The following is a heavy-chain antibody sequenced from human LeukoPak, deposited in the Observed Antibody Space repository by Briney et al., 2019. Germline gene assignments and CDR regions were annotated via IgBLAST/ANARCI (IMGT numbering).Heavy chain of an antibody. V-gene: IGHV1-8*02. D-gene: IGHD3-3*02. Sequence: ASVKVSCKASGYTFTSYGINWVRQATGQGLEWMGWMNPNSGNTGYAQKFQGRVTMTRNTSISTAYMELSSLRSEDTAVYYCARGARVLARYYYGMDVWGQGTTVTVSS. CDR2: MNPNSGNT. CDR3: ARGARVLARYYYGMDV. J-gene: IGHJ6*02. CDR1: GYTFTSYG.